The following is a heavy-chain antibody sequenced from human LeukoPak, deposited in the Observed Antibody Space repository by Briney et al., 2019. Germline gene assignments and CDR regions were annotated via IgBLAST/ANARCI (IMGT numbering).Heavy chain of an antibody. CDR3: AREEGYYDYVWGSYRLGAFDI. Sequence: SETLSLTCTVSGGSISSYYWSWIRQPAGKGLEWIGRIYTSGSTNYNPSLKSRVTMSVDTSKNQFSLKLSSETAADTAVYYCAREEGYYDYVWGSYRLGAFDIWGQGTMVTVSS. CDR1: GGSISSYY. D-gene: IGHD3-16*02. CDR2: IYTSGST. V-gene: IGHV4-4*07. J-gene: IGHJ3*02.